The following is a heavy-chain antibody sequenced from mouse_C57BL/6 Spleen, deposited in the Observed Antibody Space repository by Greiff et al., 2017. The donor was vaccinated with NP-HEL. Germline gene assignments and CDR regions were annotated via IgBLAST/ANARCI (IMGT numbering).Heavy chain of an antibody. Sequence: QVQLQQPGAELVMPGASVKLSCKASGYTFTSYWMHWVKQRPGQGLEWIGEIDPSDSYTNYNQKFKGKSTLTVDKSSSTAYMQLSSLTSEDSAVYYCARNGPTGTEWHFDVWGTGTTVTVSS. CDR2: IDPSDSYT. V-gene: IGHV1-69*01. J-gene: IGHJ1*03. CDR1: GYTFTSYW. CDR3: ARNGPTGTEWHFDV. D-gene: IGHD4-1*01.